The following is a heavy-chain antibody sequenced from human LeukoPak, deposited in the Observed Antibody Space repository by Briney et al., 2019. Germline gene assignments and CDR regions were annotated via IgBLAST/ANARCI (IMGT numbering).Heavy chain of an antibody. Sequence: PGGSLRLSCAASGFTFSSYAMSWVRQAPGKGLEWVSAISGSGGSTYYADSVKGRFTISRDNSKNTLYLQMNSLRAEDTAVYYCARGVTPGSQPGYWGQGTLVTVSS. CDR1: GFTFSSYA. D-gene: IGHD2-21*02. V-gene: IGHV3-23*01. CDR2: ISGSGGST. J-gene: IGHJ4*02. CDR3: ARGVTPGSQPGY.